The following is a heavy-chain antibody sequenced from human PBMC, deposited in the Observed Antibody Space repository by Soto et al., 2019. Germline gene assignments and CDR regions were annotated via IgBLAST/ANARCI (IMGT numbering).Heavy chain of an antibody. J-gene: IGHJ3*02. D-gene: IGHD1-26*01. CDR3: STTIVYAFDI. Sequence: EVQLVESGGGLVKPGTSLRLSCAASGFTFSDAWMFWVRQAPGKGLEWVGRIKSKSDGGTTDYVAPVKGRFTISRDDSKNMLYLEMNSLKTEDTAVYYCSTTIVYAFDIWGQGTMVTVSS. V-gene: IGHV3-15*07. CDR1: GFTFSDAW. CDR2: IKSKSDGGTT.